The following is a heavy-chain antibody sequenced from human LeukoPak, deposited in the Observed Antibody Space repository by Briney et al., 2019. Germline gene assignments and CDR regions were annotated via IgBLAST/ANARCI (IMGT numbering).Heavy chain of an antibody. V-gene: IGHV5-51*01. CDR2: IYPSDSDT. CDR3: ARQKYCSGASCFVVTDPFEY. D-gene: IGHD2-15*01. CDR1: GYIFASYW. Sequence: GESLKISCKAAGYIFASYWIGWVRQMPGKGLEWMGIIYPSDSDTRYIPSFQGQVTFSLDQSTNTTFLQWNTLRASDSAVYYCARQKYCSGASCFVVTDPFEYWGQGTQVIVSS. J-gene: IGHJ4*02.